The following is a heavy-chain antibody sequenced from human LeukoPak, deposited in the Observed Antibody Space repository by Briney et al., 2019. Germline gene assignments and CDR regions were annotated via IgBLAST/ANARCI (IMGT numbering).Heavy chain of an antibody. Sequence: PGGSLRLSCAGSGFTFSDHYIDWVRQAPGKGLEWVAVIWYDGSNKYYADSVKGRFTISRDNSKNTMYLQMNSLRVEDTAVYYCARDLTHYFDYWGQGTLVTVSS. CDR1: GFTFSDHY. CDR2: IWYDGSNK. CDR3: ARDLTHYFDY. J-gene: IGHJ4*02. V-gene: IGHV3-33*08.